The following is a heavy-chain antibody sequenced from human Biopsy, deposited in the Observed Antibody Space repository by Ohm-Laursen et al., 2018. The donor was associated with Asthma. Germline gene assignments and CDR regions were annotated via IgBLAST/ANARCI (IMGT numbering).Heavy chain of an antibody. Sequence: SETLSLTCTVSGGSISSGAYYWSWVRQPPGKGLEWIGYIYYIGSTYYNPSLKSRVAISLDTPKNQFSLKLSSVTAADTAVYFCARRGGVRRYFDYWGQGTLVTVSS. D-gene: IGHD3-16*01. CDR1: GGSISSGAYY. CDR2: IYYIGST. V-gene: IGHV4-30-4*01. J-gene: IGHJ4*02. CDR3: ARRGGVRRYFDY.